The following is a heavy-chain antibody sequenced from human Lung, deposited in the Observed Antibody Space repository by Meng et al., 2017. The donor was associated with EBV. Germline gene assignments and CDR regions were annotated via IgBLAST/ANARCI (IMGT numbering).Heavy chain of an antibody. D-gene: IGHD2-15*01. J-gene: IGHJ4*02. CDR1: GFNFSGPA. CDR2: IRSKTFNHTT. V-gene: IGHV3-73*02. CDR3: TTRSF. Sequence: VQVVESGGGLVQPGGSLKRSCAASGFNFSGPAMHWVRQASGKGLEWVGRIRSKTFNHTTAYAASVQGRFTISREDSENMVYLQMRSLKIEDTALYYCTTRSFWGQGTLVTVSS.